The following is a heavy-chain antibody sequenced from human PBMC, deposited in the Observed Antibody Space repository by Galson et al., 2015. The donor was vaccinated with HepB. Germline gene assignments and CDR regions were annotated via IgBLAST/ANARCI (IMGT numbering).Heavy chain of an antibody. CDR3: ARDLHSSGWYGMSD. D-gene: IGHD6-19*01. V-gene: IGHV3-66*02. Sequence: SLRLSCAATGFTVSSNYMNWVRQAPGKGLECVSVIDGGGRTYYADSVKGRFTISRDNSKNTVSLQMNSLRIEDTAVYYCARDLHSSGWYGMSDWGQGTRVTVSP. CDR1: GFTVSSNY. J-gene: IGHJ4*02. CDR2: IDGGGRT.